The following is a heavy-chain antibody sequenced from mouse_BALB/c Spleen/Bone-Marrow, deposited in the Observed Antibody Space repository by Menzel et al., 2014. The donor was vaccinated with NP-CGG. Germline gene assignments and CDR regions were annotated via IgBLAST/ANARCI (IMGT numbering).Heavy chain of an antibody. CDR3: ARERDGYFRDAMDY. V-gene: IGHV5-6-3*01. Sequence: EVNVVESGGGLVQPGGSLKLSCAASGFTFSSYGMSWVRQTPDKRLELVATINSNGGSTYYPDSVKGRFTISRDSAKNTLYLQMSSLKSEDTAMYYCARERDGYFRDAMDYWGQGTSVTVSS. CDR2: INSNGGST. D-gene: IGHD2-3*01. CDR1: GFTFSSYG. J-gene: IGHJ4*01.